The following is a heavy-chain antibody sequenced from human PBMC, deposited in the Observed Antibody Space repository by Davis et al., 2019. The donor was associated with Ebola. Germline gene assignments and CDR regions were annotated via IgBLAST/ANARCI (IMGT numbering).Heavy chain of an antibody. Sequence: PGGSLRLSCAASGFTFSSYSMNWVRQAPGKGLEWVSSISSSSSYIYYSYSVKGRFTISRDNAKNSLYLQMNSLRAEDTAVYYCAREGYCSGGSCYSENFDYWGQGTLVTVSS. CDR1: GFTFSSYS. CDR2: ISSSSSYI. J-gene: IGHJ4*02. V-gene: IGHV3-21*01. CDR3: AREGYCSGGSCYSENFDY. D-gene: IGHD2-15*01.